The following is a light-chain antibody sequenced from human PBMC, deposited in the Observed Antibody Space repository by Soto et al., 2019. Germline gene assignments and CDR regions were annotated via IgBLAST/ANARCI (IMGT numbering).Light chain of an antibody. V-gene: IGLV2-23*01. CDR1: SSDDGSYNL. Sequence: QSALTQPASVSGSPGQSITISCTGTSSDDGSYNLVSWYQQHPGKAPKLMIYEGSKRPSGVSNRFSGSKSGNTASLTISGLQAEDEADYYCCSYAGSSTPWVFGGGTKVTVL. J-gene: IGLJ3*02. CDR3: CSYAGSSTPWV. CDR2: EGS.